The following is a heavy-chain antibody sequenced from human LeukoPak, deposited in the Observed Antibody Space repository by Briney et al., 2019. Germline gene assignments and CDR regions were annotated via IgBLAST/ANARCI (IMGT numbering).Heavy chain of an antibody. D-gene: IGHD3-10*01. V-gene: IGHV1-46*01. J-gene: IGHJ4*02. CDR3: ARDYHGSGSLTTFDY. Sequence: ASVKVSCKASGYTFTSFYMHWVRQAPGQGLEWMGIINPRGGSVSSAQNFQDRITLTRDTSTSTVYMELSSLRSEDTAVYYCARDYHGSGSLTTFDYWGQGTLVTVSS. CDR1: GYTFTSFY. CDR2: INPRGGSV.